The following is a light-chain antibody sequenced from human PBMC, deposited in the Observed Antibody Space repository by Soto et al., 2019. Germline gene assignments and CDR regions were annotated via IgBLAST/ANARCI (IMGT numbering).Light chain of an antibody. CDR2: GAS. V-gene: IGKV3-15*01. CDR3: QQYNNGPT. J-gene: IGKJ3*01. CDR1: QSVSSN. Sequence: EIVMTQSPATLSVSPGERATLSCRASQSVSSNLVWYQQKPGQAPRLLIYGASTRATGIPARFSGSGSGTDLTLTNSRLQSEDFAVYYCQQYNNGPTFGPGTKVDIK.